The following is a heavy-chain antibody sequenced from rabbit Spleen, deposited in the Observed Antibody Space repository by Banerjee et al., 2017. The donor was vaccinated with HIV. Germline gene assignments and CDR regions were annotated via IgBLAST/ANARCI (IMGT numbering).Heavy chain of an antibody. CDR1: GFSFSSSYY. CDR3: ARGSATMTMVITGYYLNL. D-gene: IGHD2-1*01. J-gene: IGHJ4*01. V-gene: IGHV1S40*01. Sequence: QSLEESGGDLVKPGASLTLTCTASGFSFSSSYYMCWVRQAPGKGLECIACIYAGSSISTYYANWAKGRFTVSKASSTTVTLQMTSLTVADTATDFCARGSATMTMVITGYYLNLWGPGTLVTVS. CDR2: IYAGSSIST.